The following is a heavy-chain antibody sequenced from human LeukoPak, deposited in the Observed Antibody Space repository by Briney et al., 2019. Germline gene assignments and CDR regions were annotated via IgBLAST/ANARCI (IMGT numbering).Heavy chain of an antibody. CDR2: ISGSGGST. J-gene: IGHJ4*02. V-gene: IGHV3-23*01. D-gene: IGHD2-2*01. CDR1: GFTLSSYA. CDR3: AKGYCSSTSCYRQDY. Sequence: GGSLRLSCAASGFTLSSYAMSWVRQAPGKGLEWVLGISGSGGSTYYADSVKGRFTISRDNSKNTLYLQMNSLRAEDTAVYYCAKGYCSSTSCYRQDYWGQGTLVTVSS.